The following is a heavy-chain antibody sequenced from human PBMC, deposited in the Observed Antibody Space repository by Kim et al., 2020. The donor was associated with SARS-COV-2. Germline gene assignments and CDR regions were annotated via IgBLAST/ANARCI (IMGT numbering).Heavy chain of an antibody. D-gene: IGHD2-2*01. CDR2: ISGDSSYS. CDR1: GFTFNDHY. Sequence: GGSLRLSCEASGFTFNDHYISWIRQAPGKGLEGFSYISGDSSYSYYADSVKGRFSISRDTAKKSVYQQMNSLRVDDTATYYCARHSYCNSFRCQAEYF. V-gene: IGHV3-11*03. J-gene: IGHJ1*01. CDR3: ARHSYCNSFRCQAEYF.